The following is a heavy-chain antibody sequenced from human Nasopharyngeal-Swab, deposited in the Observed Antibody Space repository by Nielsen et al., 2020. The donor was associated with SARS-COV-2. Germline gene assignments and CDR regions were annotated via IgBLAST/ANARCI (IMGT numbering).Heavy chain of an antibody. CDR3: ASFLRGQWLADNYYYYGMDV. J-gene: IGHJ6*02. D-gene: IGHD6-19*01. CDR2: ISSSSSYI. V-gene: IGHV3-21*01. Sequence: GGSLRLSCAASGFTFSSYSMNWVRQAPGKGLEWVSSISSSSSYIYYADSVKGRFTISRDNAKNSLYLQMNSLGAEDTAVYYCASFLRGQWLADNYYYYGMDVWGQGTTVTVSS. CDR1: GFTFSSYS.